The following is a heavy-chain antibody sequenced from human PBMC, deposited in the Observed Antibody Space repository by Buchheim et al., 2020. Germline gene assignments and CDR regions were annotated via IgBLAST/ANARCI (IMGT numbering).Heavy chain of an antibody. CDR1: GGSINRGGYY. J-gene: IGHJ6*02. CDR3: ARDGYNNFGEYFAMDV. CDR2: IYYTGAT. Sequence: QMQLQESGPGLVKPLQTLSLTCTVSGGSINRGGYYWSWIRQHSVRGLEWIGYIYYTGATYYSTSLTSRVSISFYISKNTFSLRVNSVTAADTAVYFCARDGYNNFGEYFAMDVWGQGT. D-gene: IGHD4-11*01. V-gene: IGHV4-31*03.